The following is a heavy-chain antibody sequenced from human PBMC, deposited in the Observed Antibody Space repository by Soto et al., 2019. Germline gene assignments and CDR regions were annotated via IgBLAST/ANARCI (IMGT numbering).Heavy chain of an antibody. J-gene: IGHJ4*02. CDR3: ATRRDYYDSSGYYY. Sequence: ASVKVSCKASGYSFTSYGLNWVRQAPGQGLEWMGWISAYNGNTNYAQSLQGRVTMTTDTSTSTAYMELRSLRSDDTAVYYCATRRDYYDSSGYYYWGQGTLVTVSS. D-gene: IGHD3-22*01. V-gene: IGHV1-18*01. CDR1: GYSFTSYG. CDR2: ISAYNGNT.